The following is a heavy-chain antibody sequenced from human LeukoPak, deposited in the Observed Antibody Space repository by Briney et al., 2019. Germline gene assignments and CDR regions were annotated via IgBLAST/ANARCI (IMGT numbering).Heavy chain of an antibody. Sequence: GRSLRLSCAASGFTFDDYAMHWVRQAPGKGLEWVSLISWDGGSTYYADSVKGRFTISRDNSKNSLYLQMNSLRAEDTALYYCAKDNSPNVDTAMVTAFFDYWGQGTLVTVSS. CDR3: AKDNSPNVDTAMVTAFFDY. V-gene: IGHV3-43D*03. CDR2: ISWDGGST. D-gene: IGHD5-18*01. CDR1: GFTFDDYA. J-gene: IGHJ4*02.